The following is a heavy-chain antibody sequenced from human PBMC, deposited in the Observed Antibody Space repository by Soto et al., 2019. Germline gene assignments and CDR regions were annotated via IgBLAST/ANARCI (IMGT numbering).Heavy chain of an antibody. J-gene: IGHJ6*02. CDR1: GGSISSGDYY. Sequence: SETLSLTCTVSGGSISSGDYYWSWIRQPPGKGLEWIGYIYYSGSTYYNPSLKSRVTISVDASKNQFSLKLSSVTAADTAVYYCAREDYYGSGSYYQDYYYGMDVWGQGTTVTVSS. CDR2: IYYSGST. CDR3: AREDYYGSGSYYQDYYYGMDV. V-gene: IGHV4-30-4*01. D-gene: IGHD3-10*01.